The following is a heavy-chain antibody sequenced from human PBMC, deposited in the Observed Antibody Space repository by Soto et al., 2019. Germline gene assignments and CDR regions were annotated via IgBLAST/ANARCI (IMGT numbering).Heavy chain of an antibody. D-gene: IGHD3-22*01. V-gene: IGHV3-15*01. Sequence: GGSLRLSCAVSGFIFSDAWMNWVRQAPGKGLEWVGRIKSKTDGGATDYAAPVKGRFTISRDDSKNTLYLQMNSLKTEDTAVYYCTTDLNYYDSSGYLDAFDIWGQGTMVTVSS. J-gene: IGHJ3*02. CDR3: TTDLNYYDSSGYLDAFDI. CDR1: GFIFSDAW. CDR2: IKSKTDGGAT.